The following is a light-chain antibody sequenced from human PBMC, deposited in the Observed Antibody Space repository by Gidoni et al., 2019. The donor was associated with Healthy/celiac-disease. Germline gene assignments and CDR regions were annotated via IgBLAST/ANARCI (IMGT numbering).Light chain of an antibody. Sequence: IVMTQSPATLSVSPGERATLSCRASQSVSSNLACYQQKPGQAPRLLIYGASTRATGIPARFSGSGSGTEFTLTISSLQSEDFAVYYCQQYNNWPRTFGQGTKVEIK. CDR3: QQYNNWPRT. CDR2: GAS. V-gene: IGKV3-15*01. CDR1: QSVSSN. J-gene: IGKJ1*01.